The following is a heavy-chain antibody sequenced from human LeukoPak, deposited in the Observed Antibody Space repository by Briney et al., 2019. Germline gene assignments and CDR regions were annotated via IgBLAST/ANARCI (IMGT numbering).Heavy chain of an antibody. D-gene: IGHD6-13*01. CDR2: ISAGGGST. CDR3: AKDAAGPEY. Sequence: GGTLRLSCAASGLTFSDYSMTWVRQAPGKGLFWVSGISAGGGSTYYADSVKGRFTISRDNSRNTLYLQMNSLRAEDTAVYYCAKDAAGPEYWGQGTLVTVSS. J-gene: IGHJ4*02. CDR1: GLTFSDYS. V-gene: IGHV3-23*01.